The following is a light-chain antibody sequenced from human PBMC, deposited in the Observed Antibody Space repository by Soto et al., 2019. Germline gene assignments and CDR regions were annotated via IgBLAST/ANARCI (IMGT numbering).Light chain of an antibody. V-gene: IGLV2-11*01. Sequence: QSALTQPRSVSGSPGQSVTISCTGTSRDVGGYNYVSWYQQHPGKAPKLMIYDVSKRPSGVPDRFSGSKSGNTASLTISGLQAEDEADYYCCSYAGSSLVFGGGTKLTVL. J-gene: IGLJ3*02. CDR1: SRDVGGYNY. CDR3: CSYAGSSLV. CDR2: DVS.